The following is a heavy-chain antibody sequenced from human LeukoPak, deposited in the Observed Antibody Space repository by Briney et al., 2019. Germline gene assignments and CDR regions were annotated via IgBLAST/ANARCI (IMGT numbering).Heavy chain of an antibody. CDR2: INPNSGGT. CDR3: ARDEESRRDAFDI. CDR1: GYTFTGYY. J-gene: IGHJ3*02. Sequence: EASVKVSCKASGYTFTGYYMHWVRQAPGQGLEWMGWINPNSGGTTYAQKFQGRVTMTRDTSISTAYMELSRLRSDDTAVYYCARDEESRRDAFDIWGQGTMVTVSS. V-gene: IGHV1-2*02.